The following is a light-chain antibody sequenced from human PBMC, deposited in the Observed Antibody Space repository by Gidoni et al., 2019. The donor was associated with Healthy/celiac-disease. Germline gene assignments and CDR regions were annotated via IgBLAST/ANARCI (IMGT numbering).Light chain of an antibody. J-gene: IGKJ3*01. CDR2: WAS. CDR1: SDTGSSNNKNY. Sequence: SDTGSSNNKNYLAWYQQKPGQPPKLLIYWASTRESGVPDRFSGSGSGTDFTLTISSLQAEDVAVYYCQQYYSTLLFTFGPGTKVDIK. CDR3: QQYYSTLLFT. V-gene: IGKV4-1*01.